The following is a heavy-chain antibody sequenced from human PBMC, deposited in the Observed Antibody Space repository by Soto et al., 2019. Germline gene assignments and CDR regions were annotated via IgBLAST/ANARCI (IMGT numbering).Heavy chain of an antibody. J-gene: IGHJ3*02. CDR3: ARPTGSGSYSDAFDI. CDR1: GFTFSSYW. D-gene: IGHD1-26*01. V-gene: IGHV3-74*01. Sequence: EVQLVESGGGLVQPGGSLRLSCAASGFTFSSYWMHWVRQAPGKGLVWVSRINSDGSSTSYADSVKGRFTISRDNAKNTLYLQMNSVRAEDTAVYYCARPTGSGSYSDAFDIWGQGTMVTVSS. CDR2: INSDGSST.